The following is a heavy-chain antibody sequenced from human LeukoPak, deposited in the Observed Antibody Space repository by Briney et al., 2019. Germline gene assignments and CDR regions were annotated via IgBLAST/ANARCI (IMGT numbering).Heavy chain of an antibody. CDR3: ARGQGYDILATKLHDAFDI. Sequence: ASVKVSCKASGYTFTSYDINWVRQATGQGLEWMGWMNPNSGNTGYAQKFQGRVTITRNTSISTAYMELSSLRSEDTAVYYCARGQGYDILATKLHDAFDIWGQGTMVTVSS. CDR2: MNPNSGNT. J-gene: IGHJ3*02. V-gene: IGHV1-8*03. CDR1: GYTFTSYD. D-gene: IGHD3-9*01.